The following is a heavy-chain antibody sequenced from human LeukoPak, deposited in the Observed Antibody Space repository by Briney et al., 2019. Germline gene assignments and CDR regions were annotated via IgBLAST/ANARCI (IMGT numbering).Heavy chain of an antibody. Sequence: SETLSLTCTVSGGSINSYYWNWIRQPPGKGLELIGYIYYSGSPTYNPSLKSRVTIDTSKNQFSLQLSSVTAADTAVYYCAGDVMSTALDAFDVWGQGTMVTVSS. D-gene: IGHD1-1*01. V-gene: IGHV4-59*01. J-gene: IGHJ3*01. CDR2: IYYSGSP. CDR3: AGDVMSTALDAFDV. CDR1: GGSINSYY.